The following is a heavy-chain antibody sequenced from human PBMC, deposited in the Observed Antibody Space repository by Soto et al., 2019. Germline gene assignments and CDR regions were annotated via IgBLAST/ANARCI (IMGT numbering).Heavy chain of an antibody. Sequence: SETLSLTCTVSGGSISSYYWSWIRQPPGKGLEWIGYIYYSGSTNYNPSLKSRVTISVDTSKNQFSLKLSSVTAADTAVYYCARRFCSGGSCYSFLDYGGQGTLVTVSS. J-gene: IGHJ4*02. D-gene: IGHD2-15*01. CDR1: GGSISSYY. CDR2: IYYSGST. CDR3: ARRFCSGGSCYSFLDY. V-gene: IGHV4-59*08.